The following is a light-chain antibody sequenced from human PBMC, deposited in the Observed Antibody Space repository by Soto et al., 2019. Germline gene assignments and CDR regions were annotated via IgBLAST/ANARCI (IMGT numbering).Light chain of an antibody. V-gene: IGLV1-44*01. CDR2: SNN. Sequence: QAVVTQPPSASGTPGQRVTISCSGSSSNIGSNTVDWYQQLPGTAPKLLIYSNNQRPSGVPDRFSGSKSDTSASLAISGLQSEDEADYYCAAWDDSLNGWVFGGGTQLTVL. J-gene: IGLJ3*02. CDR1: SSNIGSNT. CDR3: AAWDDSLNGWV.